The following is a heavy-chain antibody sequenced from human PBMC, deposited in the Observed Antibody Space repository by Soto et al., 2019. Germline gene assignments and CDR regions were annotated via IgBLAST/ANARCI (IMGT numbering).Heavy chain of an antibody. J-gene: IGHJ3*02. CDR3: ARTAVTPTYAFDI. D-gene: IGHD4-17*01. V-gene: IGHV1-2*02. Sequence: GASVKVSCKASGYTFTGYYMHWVRQAPGQGLEWMGWINPNSGGTNYAQKLQGRVTMTRDTSTSTAYMELRRLRSDDTAVYYCARTAVTPTYAFDIWGQGTMVTVSS. CDR2: INPNSGGT. CDR1: GYTFTGYY.